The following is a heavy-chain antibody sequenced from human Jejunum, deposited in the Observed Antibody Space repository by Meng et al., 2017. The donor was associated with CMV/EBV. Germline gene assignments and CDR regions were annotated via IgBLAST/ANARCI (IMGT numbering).Heavy chain of an antibody. CDR2: LYTYSGDT. D-gene: IGHD3-16*01. CDR1: GYAFTRFA. V-gene: IGHV1-3*04. CDR3: ARGVISYHDS. Sequence: SCKASGYAFTRFAIHWVRQSPDQRLGWMGLLYTYSGDTKFSQKFQCRVSFTRDTPATTAYMELTSLRSEDTAVYYCARGVISYHDSWGQGTLVTVSS. J-gene: IGHJ5*02.